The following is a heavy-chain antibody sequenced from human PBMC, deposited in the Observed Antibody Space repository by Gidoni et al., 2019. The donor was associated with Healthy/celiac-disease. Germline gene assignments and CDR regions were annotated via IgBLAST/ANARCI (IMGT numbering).Heavy chain of an antibody. V-gene: IGHV3-74*01. CDR2: INSDGSST. D-gene: IGHD5-18*01. CDR3: ARLAGIQLWFPPSWFDP. Sequence: EVQLVESGGGLVQPGVSLRLSCSASGFPFRPSWMHWVRQAPGKGLVWVSRINSDGSSTSYADSVKGRFTISRDNAKNTLYLQMNSLRAEDTAVYYCARLAGIQLWFPPSWFDPWGQGTLVTVSS. J-gene: IGHJ5*02. CDR1: GFPFRPSW.